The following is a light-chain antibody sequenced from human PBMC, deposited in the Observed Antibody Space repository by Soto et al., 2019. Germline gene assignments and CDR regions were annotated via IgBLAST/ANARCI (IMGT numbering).Light chain of an antibody. Sequence: DIQMTQSPSTLSASVGDRVTITCRASQSVSSWLAWYQQKPGKAPKLLISMASSLERGVPSRFSGSGSGTEFTLTLSSLQPDDFATYYCQQYNSDQWTFGQGTKVEIQ. V-gene: IGKV1-5*03. J-gene: IGKJ1*01. CDR3: QQYNSDQWT. CDR1: QSVSSW. CDR2: MAS.